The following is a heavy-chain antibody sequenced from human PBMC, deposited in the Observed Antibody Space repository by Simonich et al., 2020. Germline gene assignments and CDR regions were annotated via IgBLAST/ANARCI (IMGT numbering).Heavy chain of an antibody. Sequence: QVQLVQSGAEVKKPGASVKVSCKASGYTFTSYGIRWVRQAPGQGLEWMGRISAYNGNTSCAKKPQGRVTMTTDTATSTAYMELRSLRSDDTAVYYCARASRGTWWYYYFDYWGQGTLVTVSS. CDR3: ARASRGTWWYYYFDY. V-gene: IGHV1-18*01. CDR1: GYTFTSYG. D-gene: IGHD2-15*01. J-gene: IGHJ4*02. CDR2: ISAYNGNT.